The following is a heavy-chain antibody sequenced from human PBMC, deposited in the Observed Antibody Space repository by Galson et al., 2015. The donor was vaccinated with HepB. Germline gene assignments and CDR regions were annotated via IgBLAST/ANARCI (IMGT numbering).Heavy chain of an antibody. CDR2: INHSGIT. D-gene: IGHD2-2*01. CDR1: GDSFSGYY. J-gene: IGHJ6*03. Sequence: ETLSLTCAVYGDSFSGYYWSWIRQFPGKGLEWIGEINHSGITKYNPSLKSRITISIDTSKNQFSLNLSSVTAADTAVYFCARGHFAGPVRYQLRYYYYYYMDVWGRGTTVTVSS. V-gene: IGHV4-34*01. CDR3: ARGHFAGPVRYQLRYYYYYYMDV.